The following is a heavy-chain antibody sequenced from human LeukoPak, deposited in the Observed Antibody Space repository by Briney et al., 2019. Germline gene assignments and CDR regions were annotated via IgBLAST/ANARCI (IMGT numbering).Heavy chain of an antibody. CDR1: GYTFTGYY. D-gene: IGHD1-26*01. Sequence: ASVKVSCKASGYTFTGYYMHWVRQAPGQGLEWMGRINPNSGGTNYAQKFQGRVTMTRDTSISTAYMELSRLRSDDTAVYYCARDLVVGAISQDYWGQGTLVTVSS. CDR2: INPNSGGT. V-gene: IGHV1-2*06. CDR3: ARDLVVGAISQDY. J-gene: IGHJ4*02.